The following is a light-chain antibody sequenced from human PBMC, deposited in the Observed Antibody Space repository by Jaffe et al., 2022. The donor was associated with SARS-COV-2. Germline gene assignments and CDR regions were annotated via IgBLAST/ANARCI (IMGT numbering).Light chain of an antibody. Sequence: DIQLTQSPSFLSASIGDRVTITCRAGQDIRDYLAWYQQKPGKAPRLLIYAASTLQSGVPSRFSGSGSGTEFTLTVSSLQPEDFATYYCQQLHSYPITFGQGTRLEIK. J-gene: IGKJ5*01. V-gene: IGKV1-9*01. CDR2: AAS. CDR1: QDIRDY. CDR3: QQLHSYPIT.